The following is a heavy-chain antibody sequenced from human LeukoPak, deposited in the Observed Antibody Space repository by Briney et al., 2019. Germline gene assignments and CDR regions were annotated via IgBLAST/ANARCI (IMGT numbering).Heavy chain of an antibody. CDR1: GYSFTSYW. V-gene: IGHV5-51*01. D-gene: IGHD5-12*01. CDR2: IYLGDSDT. J-gene: IGHJ3*02. Sequence: GESLKISCKGSGYSFTSYWIGWVRQMPGKGLEWMGIIYLGDSDTRYSPSFQGQVTISADKSISTAYLQWSSLKASDTAMYYCATVPIVATTDDAFDIWGQGTMVTVSS. CDR3: ATVPIVATTDDAFDI.